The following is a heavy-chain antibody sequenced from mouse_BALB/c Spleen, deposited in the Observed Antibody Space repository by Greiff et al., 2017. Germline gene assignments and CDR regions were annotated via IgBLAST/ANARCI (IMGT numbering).Heavy chain of an antibody. CDR1: GDSITSGY. D-gene: IGHD3-1*01. CDR3: ARGKQLGSAWFAY. CDR2: ISYSGST. Sequence: DVKLQESGPSLVKPSQTLSLTCSVTGDSITSGYWNWIRKFPGNKLEYMGYISYSGSTYYNPSLKSRISITRDTSKNQYYLQLNSVTTEDTATYYCARGKQLGSAWFAYWGQGTLVTVSA. V-gene: IGHV3-8*02. J-gene: IGHJ3*01.